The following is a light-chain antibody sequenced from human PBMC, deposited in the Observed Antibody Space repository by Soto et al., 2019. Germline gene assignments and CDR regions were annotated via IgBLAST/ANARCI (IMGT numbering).Light chain of an antibody. CDR3: HQRSNWPLT. Sequence: EIVLTQSPGTLSLSPGERATLSCRASQSVSSNYLAWYQQKPGQAPRPLIYGASSRATGIPDRFSGSGSGTDFTLTISRLAPEDFAIYYCHQRSNWPLTFGGGTKVEIK. V-gene: IGKV3D-20*02. CDR1: QSVSSNY. CDR2: GAS. J-gene: IGKJ4*01.